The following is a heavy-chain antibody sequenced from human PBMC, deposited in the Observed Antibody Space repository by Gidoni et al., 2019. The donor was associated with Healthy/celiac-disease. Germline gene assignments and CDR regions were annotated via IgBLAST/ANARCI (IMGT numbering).Heavy chain of an antibody. D-gene: IGHD4-17*01. CDR2: IYRSGST. V-gene: IGHV4-4*02. Sequence: QVQLQESGPGPVKPSGTLSLTCAASGCPISSSNWWSWVRQPPGKGLEWIGEIYRSGSTNYNPSLKSRVTISVDKSKNQFSLKLSSVTAADTAVYYCARRRAPTVTTRHTFDYWGQGTLVTVSS. CDR3: ARRRAPTVTTRHTFDY. J-gene: IGHJ4*02. CDR1: GCPISSSNW.